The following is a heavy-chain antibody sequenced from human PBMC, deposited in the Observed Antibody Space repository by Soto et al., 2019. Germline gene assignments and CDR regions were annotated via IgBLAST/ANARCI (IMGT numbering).Heavy chain of an antibody. CDR3: ARARLDAPALDY. CDR1: GFTFSIYA. CDR2: ISYDGSNN. D-gene: IGHD2-2*01. J-gene: IGHJ4*02. V-gene: IGHV3-30-3*01. Sequence: QVQLVESGGGVVQPGRSLRLSCAASGFTFSIYAMHWVRQAPGKGLEWVAVISYDGSNNYYADSVKGRFTISRDNSKHRRYLQMNSLRAEDTAVYYCARARLDAPALDYWGQGTLVTVSS.